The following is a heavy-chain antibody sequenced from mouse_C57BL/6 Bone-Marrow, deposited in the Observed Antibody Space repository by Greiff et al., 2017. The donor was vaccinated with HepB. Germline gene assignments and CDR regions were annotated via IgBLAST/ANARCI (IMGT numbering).Heavy chain of an antibody. CDR3: ARDAENYYGIMDY. D-gene: IGHD1-1*01. CDR1: GFTFSDFY. J-gene: IGHJ4*01. V-gene: IGHV7-1*01. Sequence: EVQLVESGGGLVQSGRSLRLSCATSGFTFSDFYMEWVRQAPGKGLEWIAASRNKANDYTTEYSASVKGRFIVSRDTSQSILYLQMNALRAEDTAIYYCARDAENYYGIMDYWGQGTSVTVSS. CDR2: SRNKANDYTT.